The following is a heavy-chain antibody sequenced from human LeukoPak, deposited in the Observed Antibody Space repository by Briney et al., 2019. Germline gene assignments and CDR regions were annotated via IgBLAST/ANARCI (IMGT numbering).Heavy chain of an antibody. CDR3: AGDFDY. V-gene: IGHV3-30*02. Sequence: GGSLRLSCAASGFTLASYAMHWVRQAPGKGLEWVAFTRSDGNDKYYADSVKGRFTISRDNSKNMLSLQMNSLRAEDTAVYYCAGDFDYWGQGTLVTVSS. CDR1: GFTLASYA. CDR2: TRSDGNDK. J-gene: IGHJ4*02.